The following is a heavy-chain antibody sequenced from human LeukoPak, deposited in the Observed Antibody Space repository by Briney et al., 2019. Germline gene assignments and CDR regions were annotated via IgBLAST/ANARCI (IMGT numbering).Heavy chain of an antibody. Sequence: GASVKVSCKASGYTFTSYGISWVRQAPGQGLEWMGWISAYNGNTNYAQKLQGRVTMTTDTSTSTAYMELRSLRSDDTAVYYCARDSRWLQLIAYNFDYWGQGTLVTVSS. D-gene: IGHD5-24*01. CDR1: GYTFTSYG. V-gene: IGHV1-18*01. CDR2: ISAYNGNT. J-gene: IGHJ4*02. CDR3: ARDSRWLQLIAYNFDY.